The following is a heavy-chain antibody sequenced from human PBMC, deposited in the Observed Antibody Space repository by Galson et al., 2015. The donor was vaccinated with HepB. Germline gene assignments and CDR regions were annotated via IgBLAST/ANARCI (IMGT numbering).Heavy chain of an antibody. CDR1: GFTFSSYS. V-gene: IGHV3-48*01. D-gene: IGHD2-2*01. CDR3: ARDLLAAMPTLGGMDV. Sequence: SLRLSCAASGFTFSSYSMNWVRQAPGKGLEWVSYISSSSSTIYYADSVKGRFTISRDNAKNSLYLQMNSLRAEDTAVYYCARDLLAAMPTLGGMDVWGQGTTVTVSS. J-gene: IGHJ6*02. CDR2: ISSSSSTI.